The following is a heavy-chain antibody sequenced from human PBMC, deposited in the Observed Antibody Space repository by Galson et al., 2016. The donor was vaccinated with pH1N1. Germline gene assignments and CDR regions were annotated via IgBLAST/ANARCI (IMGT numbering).Heavy chain of an antibody. CDR2: INHSGST. J-gene: IGHJ6*03. V-gene: IGHV4-34*01. D-gene: IGHD5-24*01. Sequence: ETLSLTCAVSGYSFSGYYWSWLRQPPGKGLEWIGEINHSGSTNYNPSLKSRVTISVDTSENQFSLKLYSVTAADTAVYSCARGRGGYNLRERQYYYSYMDVWGKGTTVTVSS. CDR1: GYSFSGYY. CDR3: ARGRGGYNLRERQYYYSYMDV.